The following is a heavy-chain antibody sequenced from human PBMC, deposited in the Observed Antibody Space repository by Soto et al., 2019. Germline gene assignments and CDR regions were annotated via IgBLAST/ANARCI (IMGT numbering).Heavy chain of an antibody. J-gene: IGHJ6*02. D-gene: IGHD2-2*01. CDR2: MNPNSGNT. CDR3: ARERAIVLAPAAPNYYYYFGLDV. V-gene: IGHV1-8*01. Sequence: QVQLVQSGAEVKKPGASVKVSCKASGYTFTSYDINWVRQATGQGLEWMGWMNPNSGNTGYAQKFQGRVTMTRNTSISTGYMELSRLRSEDTAVYYCARERAIVLAPAAPNYYYYFGLDVWGQGNTVTVSS. CDR1: GYTFTSYD.